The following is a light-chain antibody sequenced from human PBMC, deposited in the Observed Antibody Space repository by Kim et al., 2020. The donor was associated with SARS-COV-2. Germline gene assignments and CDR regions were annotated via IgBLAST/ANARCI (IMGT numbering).Light chain of an antibody. CDR2: QDN. V-gene: IGLV3-1*01. Sequence: SPGQTATITCSGDKLGSKFVHGYQRRSGQSPVLVMYQDNKRPSGIPERFSGSNSGNTATLTISGSQAMDEADYYCQTWDSDTVLFGGGTQLTVL. J-gene: IGLJ2*01. CDR1: KLGSKF. CDR3: QTWDSDTVL.